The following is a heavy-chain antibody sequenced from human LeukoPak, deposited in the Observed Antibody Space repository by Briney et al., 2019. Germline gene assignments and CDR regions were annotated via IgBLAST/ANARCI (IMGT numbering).Heavy chain of an antibody. D-gene: IGHD1-26*01. CDR2: IIVGSGRT. CDR3: AAELYSGTYGRCCSFAF. CDR1: GFSFSNSA. V-gene: IGHV1-58*02. J-gene: IGHJ4*02. Sequence: SVKVSCKTSGFSFSNSAMQWVRQARGQRLEWIGWIIVGSGRTHYAQNLQERITITRDMSTNIAYMELSSLRSDDTAVYYCAAELYSGTYGRCCSFAFWGQGTQVTVSS.